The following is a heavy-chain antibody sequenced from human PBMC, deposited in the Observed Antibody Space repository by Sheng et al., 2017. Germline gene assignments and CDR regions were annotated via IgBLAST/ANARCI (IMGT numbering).Heavy chain of an antibody. CDR1: GGSISSSSYF. V-gene: IGHV4-39*02. CDR3: ASGRIVITDDAFEI. CDR2: RYYSGNT. Sequence: QLQLQESGPGLVKPSETLSLTCAVSGGSISSSSYFWGWIRQPPGRGLEWIGNRYYSGNTVLQPALKSRVTISVDTSKNHLSLILSSVTAADSAVYYCASGRIVITDDAFEIWGQGTVVTVSS. D-gene: IGHD3-16*01. J-gene: IGHJ3*02.